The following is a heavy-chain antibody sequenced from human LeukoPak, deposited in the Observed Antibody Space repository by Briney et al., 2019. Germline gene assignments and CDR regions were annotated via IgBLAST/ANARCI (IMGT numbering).Heavy chain of an antibody. CDR1: GYTFTGYY. Sequence: ASVRVSCKASGYTFTGYYMHWVRQAPGQGLEWMGWINPNSGGTNYAQKFQGRVTMTRDTSISTAYMELSRLRSDDTAVYYCARVGFQWLRGVGWFDPWGQGTLVTVSS. CDR3: ARVGFQWLRGVGWFDP. D-gene: IGHD6-19*01. V-gene: IGHV1-2*02. CDR2: INPNSGGT. J-gene: IGHJ5*02.